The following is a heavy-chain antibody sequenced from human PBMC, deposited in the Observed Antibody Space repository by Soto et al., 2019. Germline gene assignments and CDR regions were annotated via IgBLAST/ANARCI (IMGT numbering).Heavy chain of an antibody. D-gene: IGHD2-15*01. Sequence: GGSLRLSCAASGFTFSSYGMHWVRQAPGKGLEWVAVIWYDGSNKYYADSVKGRFTISRDNSKNTLYLQMNSLRAEDTAVYYCARDFGGGSWTRAFDIWGQGTMVTVSS. CDR3: ARDFGGGSWTRAFDI. CDR2: IWYDGSNK. J-gene: IGHJ3*02. CDR1: GFTFSSYG. V-gene: IGHV3-33*01.